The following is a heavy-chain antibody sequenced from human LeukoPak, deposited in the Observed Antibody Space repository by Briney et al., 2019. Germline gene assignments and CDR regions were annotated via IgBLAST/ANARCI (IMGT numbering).Heavy chain of an antibody. D-gene: IGHD6-19*01. Sequence: PGGSVRLSCAASGFTFSSYAMSWVRQAPEKGLEWVSAITRGGGSTYYADYVKGRVTISRDNSKNTFYLQMNSLRVDHMAVYYCAKGSSSGSTYSFDSWGQGTLVTVSS. V-gene: IGHV3-23*01. CDR1: GFTFSSYA. CDR3: AKGSSSGSTYSFDS. CDR2: ITRGGGST. J-gene: IGHJ4*02.